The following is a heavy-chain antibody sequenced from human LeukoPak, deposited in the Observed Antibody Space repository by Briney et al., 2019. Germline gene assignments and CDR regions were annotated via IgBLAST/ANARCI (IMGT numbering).Heavy chain of an antibody. CDR3: ARDACSSTSCYGYFRH. V-gene: IGHV4-59*01. Sequence: SETLSLTSTVSGGSISSYYWSWIRQPPGKGLEWIGYIYYSGSTNYNPSLKSRVTISVDTSKNQFSLKLSSVTAADTAVYYCARDACSSTSCYGYFRHWGQGTLVTVSS. CDR2: IYYSGST. D-gene: IGHD2-2*01. J-gene: IGHJ1*01. CDR1: GGSISSYY.